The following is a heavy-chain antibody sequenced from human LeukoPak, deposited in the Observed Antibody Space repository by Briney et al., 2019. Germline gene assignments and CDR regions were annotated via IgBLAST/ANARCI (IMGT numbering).Heavy chain of an antibody. CDR3: ARGPVDSLNWFDP. Sequence: RPSETLSLTCTVSGGSISSSSYYWGWIRQPPGKGLEWIGSIYYSGSTYYNPSLKSRVTISVDTSKNQFSLKLSSVTAADTAVYYCARGPVDSLNWFDPWGQGTPVTVSS. V-gene: IGHV4-39*07. D-gene: IGHD5-12*01. J-gene: IGHJ5*02. CDR2: IYYSGST. CDR1: GGSISSSSYY.